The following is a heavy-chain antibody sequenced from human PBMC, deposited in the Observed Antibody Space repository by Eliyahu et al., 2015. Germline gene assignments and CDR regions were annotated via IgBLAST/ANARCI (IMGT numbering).Heavy chain of an antibody. D-gene: IGHD6-19*01. CDR2: INPIFGTA. J-gene: IGHJ5*02. V-gene: IGHV1-69*01. CDR1: GGTFSSYS. Sequence: QVQLVQSGAEVKKPGSSVKVSCKASGGTFSSYSISWVRQAPGQGLEWMGGINPIFGTAKYAQNFQGRVTITADESTNTAYMELSTLRSEDTALYYCAIEGGGSGPRWFDPWGQGTLVTVSP. CDR3: AIEGGGSGPRWFDP.